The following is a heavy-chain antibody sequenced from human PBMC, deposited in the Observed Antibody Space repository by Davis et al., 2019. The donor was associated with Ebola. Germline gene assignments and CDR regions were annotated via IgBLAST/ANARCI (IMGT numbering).Heavy chain of an antibody. CDR3: ATLLGPDDC. Sequence: SETLSLTCTASGCSISSYYLTWIRQPPGKGLEWFGYIYYSGSTNYNPSLKSRVTISVDTSKNQISLKLSSVTAADTAVYYCATLLGPDDCWGQGTLVTVSS. J-gene: IGHJ4*02. V-gene: IGHV4-59*08. CDR1: GCSISSYY. D-gene: IGHD2/OR15-2a*01. CDR2: IYYSGST.